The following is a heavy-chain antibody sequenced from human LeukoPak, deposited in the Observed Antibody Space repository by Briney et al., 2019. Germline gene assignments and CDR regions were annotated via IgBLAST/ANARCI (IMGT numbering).Heavy chain of an antibody. CDR2: ISVYNGNT. J-gene: IGHJ4*02. D-gene: IGHD3-16*02. CDR3: ARITFGGVIVIRTLDY. V-gene: IGHV1-18*01. Sequence: ASVKVSCKTSGYTFPSYGISWVRQAPGQGLEWMGWISVYNGNTNYAQKLQGRVTMTTDTSTSTAYMELRSLRSDDTAVYYCARITFGGVIVIRTLDYWGQGTLVTVSS. CDR1: GYTFPSYG.